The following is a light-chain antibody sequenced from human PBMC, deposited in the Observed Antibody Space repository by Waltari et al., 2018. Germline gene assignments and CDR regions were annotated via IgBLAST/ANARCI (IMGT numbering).Light chain of an antibody. J-gene: IGKJ1*01. CDR3: MQALQTPRT. CDR2: LGS. Sequence: DIVMTQSPLSLPVTPGESASISCSSSQSLLHSNGYNYLDWYLQKPGQSPQLLIYLGSNRASGVPDRFSGSGSGTDFTLKIRRVEAEDVGVYYCMQALQTPRTFGQGTKVEIK. CDR1: QSLLHSNGYNY. V-gene: IGKV2-28*01.